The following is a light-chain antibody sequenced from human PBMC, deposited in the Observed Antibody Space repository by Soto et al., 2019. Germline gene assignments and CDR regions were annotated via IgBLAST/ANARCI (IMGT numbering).Light chain of an antibody. CDR2: NAS. J-gene: IGKJ4*01. Sequence: EKGLTQPPAPRPVPRGERAPLPGRAGEGFSNSLAWYQHKPGQAPRLLIYNASNRATGIPARFSGSGSGTDFTLTISSLEPEDFAVYFCQHRAGWPPALTFGGGTKVDIK. V-gene: IGKV3-11*01. CDR1: EGFSNS. CDR3: QHRAGWPPALT.